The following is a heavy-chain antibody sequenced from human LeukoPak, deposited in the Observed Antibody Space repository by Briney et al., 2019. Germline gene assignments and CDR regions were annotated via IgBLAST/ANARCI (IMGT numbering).Heavy chain of an antibody. J-gene: IGHJ5*02. CDR3: ARRLTQYDCFDP. CDR1: GDSVSSNSVT. D-gene: IGHD2-2*01. V-gene: IGHV6-1*01. CDR2: TYYRSTWYN. Sequence: SQTLSLTFAISGDSVSSNSVTWNWLRQSPSRGLEWLGRTYYRSTWYNDYAVSVRGRITLNPDTSKNQFSLHLNSVTPEDTAVYYCARRLTQYDCFDPWGQGILVTVSS.